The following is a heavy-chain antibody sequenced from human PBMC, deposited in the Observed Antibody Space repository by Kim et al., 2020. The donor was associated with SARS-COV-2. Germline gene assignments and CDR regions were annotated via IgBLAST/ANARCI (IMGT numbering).Heavy chain of an antibody. V-gene: IGHV3-33*03. Sequence: SADSVKGRFTISRDDSKKTLYLELNSLRVEDTALYSCAKERDGYYRGFESWGQGTLVTVSS. J-gene: IGHJ4*02. CDR3: AKERDGYYRGFES. D-gene: IGHD1-26*01.